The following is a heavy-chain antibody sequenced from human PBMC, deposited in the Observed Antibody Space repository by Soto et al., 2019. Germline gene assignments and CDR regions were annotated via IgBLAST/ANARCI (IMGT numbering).Heavy chain of an antibody. CDR2: ISSSSSYI. J-gene: IGHJ5*02. CDR1: GFTFSSYS. Sequence: LRLSCAASGFTFSSYSMNWVRQAPGKGLEWVSSISSSSSYIYYADSVKGRFTISRDNAKNSLYLQMNSLRAEDTAVYYCARAPYSSSWPTNGFDPWGQGTLVTVSS. CDR3: ARAPYSSSWPTNGFDP. D-gene: IGHD6-13*01. V-gene: IGHV3-21*01.